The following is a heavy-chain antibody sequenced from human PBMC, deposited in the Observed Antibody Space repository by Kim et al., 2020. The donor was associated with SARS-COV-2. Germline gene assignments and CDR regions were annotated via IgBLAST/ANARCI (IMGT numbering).Heavy chain of an antibody. CDR3: ARLWFGELPYYYYYGMDV. CDR1: GYTFTSYY. Sequence: ASVKVSCKASGYTFTSYYMHWVRQAPGQGLEWMGIINPSGGSTSYAQKFQGRVTMTRDTSTSTVYMELSSLRSEDTAVYYCARLWFGELPYYYYYGMDVWGQGTTVTVSS. V-gene: IGHV1-46*01. D-gene: IGHD3-10*01. J-gene: IGHJ6*02. CDR2: INPSGGST.